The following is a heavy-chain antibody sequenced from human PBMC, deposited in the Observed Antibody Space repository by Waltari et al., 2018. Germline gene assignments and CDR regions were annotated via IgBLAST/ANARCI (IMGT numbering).Heavy chain of an antibody. J-gene: IGHJ4*02. V-gene: IGHV1-18*01. D-gene: IGHD3-16*01. CDR3: ARGGPHAPPAPYFDY. CDR2: SSAYNGNT. Sequence: QVQLVQSGAEVKKPGASVKVSCKASGYTFTSYGISWVRQAPGQGLEWMGWSSAYNGNTNYAQKLQGRVTMTTDTTTSTAYMELRGLRSDDTAVYYCARGGPHAPPAPYFDYWGQGTLVTVSS. CDR1: GYTFTSYG.